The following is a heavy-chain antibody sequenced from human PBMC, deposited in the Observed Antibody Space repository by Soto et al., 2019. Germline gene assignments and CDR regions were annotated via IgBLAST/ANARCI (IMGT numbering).Heavy chain of an antibody. J-gene: IGHJ3*02. CDR2: ISYDGSNK. Sequence: LRLSCSASGFTFSSYGMHWVRQAPGKGLEWVAVISYDGSNKYYADSVKGRFTISRDNSKNTLYLQMNSLRAEDTAVYYCATTLVEAFDIWGQGTMVTVSS. V-gene: IGHV3-30*03. CDR1: GFTFSSYG. D-gene: IGHD1-26*01. CDR3: ATTLVEAFDI.